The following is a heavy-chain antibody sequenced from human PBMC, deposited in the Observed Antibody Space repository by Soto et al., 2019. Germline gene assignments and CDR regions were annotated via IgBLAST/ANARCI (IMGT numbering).Heavy chain of an antibody. Sequence: ASVKVSCKASGYSFSSYAMHWVRQAPGQRLEWMGWINAGNGNTKYSQKFQGRVTITRDTSASTAYMELSSLRSEDTAVYYCASPLSLYSSSWYYFDYWAQGTLVTVSS. CDR3: ASPLSLYSSSWYYFDY. CDR2: INAGNGNT. D-gene: IGHD6-13*01. J-gene: IGHJ4*02. CDR1: GYSFSSYA. V-gene: IGHV1-3*01.